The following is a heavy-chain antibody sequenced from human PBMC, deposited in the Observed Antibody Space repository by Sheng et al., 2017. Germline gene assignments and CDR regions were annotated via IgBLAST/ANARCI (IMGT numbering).Heavy chain of an antibody. CDR2: ISGRGGSL. D-gene: IGHD3-9*01. Sequence: EVKLVESGGGLVQPGRSLRLSCVASGFTFSNYAMSWVRQAPGRGLEWVSSISGRGGSLNYADSAKGRFTISRDNSKNTLYLQMTSLRAEDTAIYYCAKDRTFYDIFIGGDACEIWGQGTAVTVSS. J-gene: IGHJ3*02. CDR1: GFTFSNYA. CDR3: AKDRTFYDIFIGGDACEI. V-gene: IGHV3-23*04.